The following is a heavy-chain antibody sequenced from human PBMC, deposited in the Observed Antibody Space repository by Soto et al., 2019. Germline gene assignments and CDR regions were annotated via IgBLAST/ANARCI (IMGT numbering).Heavy chain of an antibody. CDR2: INAANGNI. CDR1: GDIFTNFA. J-gene: IGHJ4*02. V-gene: IGHV1-3*01. D-gene: IGHD1-26*01. CDR3: ARRSRDGDGTFDH. Sequence: GASVKVSCKASGDIFTNFAFHWVRQAPGQGLEWMGRINAANGNIEYSQRFQGRVTMTRDTSASTAYMEVSSLGYEDTAVYYCARRSRDGDGTFDHWGQGTLVTVSS.